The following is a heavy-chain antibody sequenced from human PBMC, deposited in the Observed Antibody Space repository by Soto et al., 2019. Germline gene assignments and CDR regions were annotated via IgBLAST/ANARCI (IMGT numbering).Heavy chain of an antibody. J-gene: IGHJ6*02. Sequence: SGPTMVNPTETLTLTCTVSGFSLSNARMGVSWIRQPPGKALEWLAHIFSNDEKSYSTSLKSRLTISKDTSKSPVVLTMTNMDPVDTATYYCARIRVLVRGATYDYYGLDDWGQGTTVTVS. CDR2: IFSNDEK. V-gene: IGHV2-26*01. CDR3: ARIRVLVRGATYDYYGLDD. CDR1: GFSLSNARMG. D-gene: IGHD3-10*01.